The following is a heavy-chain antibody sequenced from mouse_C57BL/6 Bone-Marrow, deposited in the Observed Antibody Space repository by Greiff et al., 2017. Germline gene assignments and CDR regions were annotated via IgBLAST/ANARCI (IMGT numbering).Heavy chain of an antibody. Sequence: VQLQQSGAELVRPGASVKLSCTASGFNIKDDYMHWVKQRPEQGLEWIGWIDPENGDTKYASKFQGKATITADTSSNTAYLQLSSLTSEDTAVYYCTTHYGSSYYFDYCDQGTTLTVSS. CDR1: GFNIKDDY. J-gene: IGHJ2*01. V-gene: IGHV14-4*01. CDR2: IDPENGDT. D-gene: IGHD1-1*01. CDR3: TTHYGSSYYFDY.